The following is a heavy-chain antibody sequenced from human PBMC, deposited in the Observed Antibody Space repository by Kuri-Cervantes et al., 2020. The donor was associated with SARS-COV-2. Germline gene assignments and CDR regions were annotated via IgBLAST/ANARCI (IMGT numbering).Heavy chain of an antibody. V-gene: IGHV1-18*01. CDR2: INVNDGDT. J-gene: IGHJ6*02. CDR3: ARESHSFLDV. D-gene: IGHD3-16*02. Sequence: ASVKVSCKASGYSFTAYSYAWVRQAPGQGPEWIGWINVNDGDTSYARKVQGRVTMTTDTSTTTVYMDLRSLRSDDTAVYYCARESHSFLDVWGQGTTVTVSS. CDR1: GYSFTAYS.